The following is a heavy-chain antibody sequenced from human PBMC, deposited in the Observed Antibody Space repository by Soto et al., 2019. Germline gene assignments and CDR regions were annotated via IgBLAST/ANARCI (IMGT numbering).Heavy chain of an antibody. CDR1: GFTFTRYS. CDR3: AREAEDPTSNLDL. CDR2: ISSTTNYI. V-gene: IGHV3-21*01. Sequence: EVQLVESGGGLVKPGGSLRLSCAASGFTFTRYSMNWVRQAPGKGLEWVSSISSTTNYIYYADSMKGRFTVSRDNAKNSGYLEMNSLSAEETAVYYWAREAEDPTSNLDLWGQGTLVTVSS. J-gene: IGHJ4*02.